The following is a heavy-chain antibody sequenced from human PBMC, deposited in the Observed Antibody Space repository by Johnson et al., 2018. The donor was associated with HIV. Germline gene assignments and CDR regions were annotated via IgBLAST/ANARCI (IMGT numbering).Heavy chain of an antibody. D-gene: IGHD6-13*01. Sequence: VQLVESGGDVVQPARSLRLSCGASGFSVSNNYMNWVRQAPGKGLEWVSVIYSGGSTYYADSVRGRFTISRDNSRNTLYLQMNSLRAEDTAMYYCARDGESQQLPLGDAFDVWGQGTMVTVSS. CDR3: ARDGESQQLPLGDAFDV. CDR2: IYSGGST. CDR1: GFSVSNNY. J-gene: IGHJ3*01. V-gene: IGHV3-66*01.